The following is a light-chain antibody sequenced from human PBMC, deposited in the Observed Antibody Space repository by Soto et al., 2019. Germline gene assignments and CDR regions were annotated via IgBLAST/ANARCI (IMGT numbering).Light chain of an antibody. Sequence: EIVMTQSPGTLSVSPGEGATLSCRASQSVSGNLAWYQQKPGQPPKLLIYWASSREPGVPDRFTGSGSGTDFTLTISSLQAEDVAVYYCQQYYSTPPLTFGGGTKVDIK. CDR3: QQYYSTPPLT. J-gene: IGKJ4*01. CDR2: WAS. CDR1: QSVSGN. V-gene: IGKV4-1*01.